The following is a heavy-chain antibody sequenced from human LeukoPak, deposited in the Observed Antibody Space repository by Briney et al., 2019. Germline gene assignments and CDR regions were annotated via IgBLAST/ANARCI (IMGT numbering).Heavy chain of an antibody. CDR1: GFTFSDYY. D-gene: IGHD4-23*01. J-gene: IGHJ4*02. CDR2: ISSSGSTI. CDR3: AKEPTVGVSTNIFDY. Sequence: GGSLRLSCAASGFTFSDYYMSWIRQAPGKGLEWVSYISSSGSTIYYADSVKGRFTISRDNSKNTLYLQMNSLRAEDTAVYYCAKEPTVGVSTNIFDYWGQGTLVTVSS. V-gene: IGHV3-11*01.